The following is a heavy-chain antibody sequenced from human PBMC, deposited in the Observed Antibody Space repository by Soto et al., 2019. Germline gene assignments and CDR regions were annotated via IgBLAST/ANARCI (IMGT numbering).Heavy chain of an antibody. Sequence: QMQLVQSGPEVKKPGTSVKVSCKASGFTFTTSAVQWVRQARGQRLEWIGGIVVGSGNTNYAQNFQERVTITRDLSTSKAYMDLSSLRSEDTAVYYCAADSNYYERLADASDYYFGMYVWCQGTTVTFSS. CDR3: AADSNYYERLADASDYYFGMYV. CDR1: GFTFTTSA. V-gene: IGHV1-58*01. J-gene: IGHJ6*02. CDR2: IVVGSGNT. D-gene: IGHD3-22*01.